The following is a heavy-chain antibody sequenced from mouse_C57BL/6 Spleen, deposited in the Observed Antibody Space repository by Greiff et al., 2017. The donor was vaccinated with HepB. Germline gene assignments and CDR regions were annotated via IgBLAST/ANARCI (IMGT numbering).Heavy chain of an antibody. D-gene: IGHD2-2*01. CDR2: IYPGDGDT. J-gene: IGHJ2*01. CDR3: ARYYGYDSGYFDY. Sequence: VQLQQSGAELVKPGASVKISCKASGYAFSSSWMNWVKQRPGKGLEWIGRIYPGDGDTNYNGKFKGKATLTADKSSSTAYMQLSSLTSEDSAVYFCARYYGYDSGYFDYWGQGTTLTVSS. CDR1: GYAFSSSW. V-gene: IGHV1-82*01.